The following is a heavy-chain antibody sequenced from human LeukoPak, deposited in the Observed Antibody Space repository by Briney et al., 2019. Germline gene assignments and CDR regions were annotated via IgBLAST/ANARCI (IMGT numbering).Heavy chain of an antibody. J-gene: IGHJ4*02. CDR2: IRYDGSNK. D-gene: IGHD2-21*01. V-gene: IGHV3-30*02. Sequence: PGGSLRLSCAASGFTFSSYGMHWVRQAPGKGLEWVAFIRYDGSNKYYADSVKGRFTISRDNSKNTLYLQMNSLRAEDTAVYYCAKCGGDCYDRGYFDYWGQGTLVTVSS. CDR1: GFTFSSYG. CDR3: AKCGGDCYDRGYFDY.